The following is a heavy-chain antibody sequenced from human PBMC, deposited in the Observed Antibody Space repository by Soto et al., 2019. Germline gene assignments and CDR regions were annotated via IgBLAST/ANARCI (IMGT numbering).Heavy chain of an antibody. V-gene: IGHV3-23*01. CDR2: ISGSGGST. D-gene: IGHD3-9*01. CDR1: GFTFSSYA. Sequence: GGSLRLSCAASGFTFSSYAMSWVRQAPGKGLEWVSAISGSGGSTYYADSVKGRFTISRDNSKNTLYLQMNSLRAEDTAVYYCAKDQVLRYFDWSNAVTNFDYWGQGTLVTVSS. CDR3: AKDQVLRYFDWSNAVTNFDY. J-gene: IGHJ4*02.